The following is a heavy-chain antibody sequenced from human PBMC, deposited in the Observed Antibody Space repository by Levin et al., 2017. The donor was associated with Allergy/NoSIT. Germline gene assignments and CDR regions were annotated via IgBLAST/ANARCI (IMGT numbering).Heavy chain of an antibody. CDR2: ISGSGGST. Sequence: GGSLRLSCAASGFTFSSYAMSWVRQAPGKGLEWVSAISGSGGSTYYADSVKGRFTISRDNSKNTLYLQMNSLRAEDTAVYYCAKDRSFGRGAGGSGYYDYWGQGTLVTVSS. D-gene: IGHD3-22*01. J-gene: IGHJ4*02. CDR1: GFTFSSYA. CDR3: AKDRSFGRGAGGSGYYDY. V-gene: IGHV3-23*01.